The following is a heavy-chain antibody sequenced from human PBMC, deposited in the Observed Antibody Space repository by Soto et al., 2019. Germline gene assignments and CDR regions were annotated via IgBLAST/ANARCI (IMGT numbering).Heavy chain of an antibody. D-gene: IGHD2-15*01. CDR3: ARTWGYCSGGSCYSGPGYYYYGMDV. J-gene: IGHJ6*02. CDR1: GFSLSNARMG. V-gene: IGHV2-26*01. Sequence: QVTLKESGPVLVKPTETLTLTCTVSGFSLSNARMGVSWIRQPPGKALEWLAHIFSNDEKSYSTSLKSRLTISKDTSKSQVVLTMTNMDPVDTATYYCARTWGYCSGGSCYSGPGYYYYGMDVWGQGTTVTVSS. CDR2: IFSNDEK.